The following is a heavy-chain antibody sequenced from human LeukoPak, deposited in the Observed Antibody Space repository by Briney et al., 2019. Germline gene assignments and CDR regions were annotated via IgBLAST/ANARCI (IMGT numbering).Heavy chain of an antibody. CDR3: ARGGTAGGSEFDY. Sequence: PSETLSLTCTVSGGSIRSYYWSWIRQPAGKGLEWIGRIYTSGSTSYNPSPKSRVTMSINTSKKQFSLNLSSGTAADTAVYYCARGGTAGGSEFDYWGQGTLVTVSS. CDR1: GGSIRSYY. V-gene: IGHV4-4*07. D-gene: IGHD1/OR15-1a*01. J-gene: IGHJ4*02. CDR2: IYTSGST.